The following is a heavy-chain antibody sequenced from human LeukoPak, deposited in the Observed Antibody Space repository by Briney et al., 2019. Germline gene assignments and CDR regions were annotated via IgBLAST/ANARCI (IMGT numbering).Heavy chain of an antibody. V-gene: IGHV4-31*03. D-gene: IGHD3-22*01. Sequence: SETLSLTCTVSGGSISSAGYYWSWIRQHPGKGLEWIGYIYYSGSTYYNPSLKSRVTISVDTSKKQFSLKLSSVTAADTAVYYCASRRDSSGYARHWGQGTLVTVSS. CDR1: GGSISSAGYY. J-gene: IGHJ4*02. CDR2: IYYSGST. CDR3: ASRRDSSGYARH.